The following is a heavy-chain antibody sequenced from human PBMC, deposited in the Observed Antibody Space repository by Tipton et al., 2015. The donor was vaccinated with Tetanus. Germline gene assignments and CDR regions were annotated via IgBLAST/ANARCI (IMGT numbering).Heavy chain of an antibody. V-gene: IGHV3-21*06. J-gene: IGHJ4*02. CDR1: GSTFSSHS. CDR3: VTGRVFDY. Sequence: SLRLSCAASGSTFSSHSINWVRQSPGKGLQWVSSISSTSSYISYTDSVKGRFTISRDNGRNSLYLQMNNLTEEDTGVYYCVTGRVFDYWGQGTLVTVSS. CDR2: ISSTSSYI.